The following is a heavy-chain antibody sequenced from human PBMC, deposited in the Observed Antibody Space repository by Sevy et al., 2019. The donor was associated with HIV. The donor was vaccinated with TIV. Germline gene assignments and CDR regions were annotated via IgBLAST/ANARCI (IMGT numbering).Heavy chain of an antibody. Sequence: GGCLRLSCAASGFTFSSYAMSWVRQAPGKGLEWVSAISGSGGSRYYADSVKGRFTISRDNSKNTLYLQMSSLRAEDTAVYYCAKGVNAGPDYGMDVWGQGTTVTVSS. D-gene: IGHD2-21*01. V-gene: IGHV3-23*01. CDR2: ISGSGGSR. CDR1: GFTFSSYA. CDR3: AKGVNAGPDYGMDV. J-gene: IGHJ6*02.